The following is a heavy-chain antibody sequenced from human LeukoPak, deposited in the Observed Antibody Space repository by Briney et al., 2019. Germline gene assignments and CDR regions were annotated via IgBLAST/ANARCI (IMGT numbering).Heavy chain of an antibody. Sequence: GGSLRLSCTASGFTVSSNDMSWVRQAPGQGLEWVSVIYSGGSTYYADSVKGRFTISRDNSKNTLYLQMNSLRAEDTAVYYCARRGRRTTFIDYWGQGTLVTVSS. D-gene: IGHD2/OR15-2a*01. V-gene: IGHV3-53*01. CDR3: ARRGRRTTFIDY. J-gene: IGHJ4*02. CDR1: GFTVSSND. CDR2: IYSGGST.